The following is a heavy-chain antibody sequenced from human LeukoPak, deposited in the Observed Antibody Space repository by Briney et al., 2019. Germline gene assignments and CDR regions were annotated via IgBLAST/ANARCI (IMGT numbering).Heavy chain of an antibody. Sequence: SETLSLTCAVSGYSISSSYYWGWIRQPPGKGLEWIGSIYHSGSTYYNPSLKSRVTISVDTSKNQFSLKLSPVTAADTAVYYCASQGGFECSSTSCFSSDYWGQGTLVTVSS. CDR3: ASQGGFECSSTSCFSSDY. D-gene: IGHD2-2*01. CDR2: IYHSGST. CDR1: GYSISSSYY. J-gene: IGHJ4*02. V-gene: IGHV4-38-2*01.